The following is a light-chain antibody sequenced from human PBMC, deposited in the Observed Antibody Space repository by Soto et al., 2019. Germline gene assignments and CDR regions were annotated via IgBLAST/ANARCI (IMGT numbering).Light chain of an antibody. V-gene: IGKV1-8*01. CDR3: QQYYSYPRT. CDR2: AAS. CDR1: KGISSY. J-gene: IGKJ1*01. Sequence: AIRLTQSPSSLSASTGDRVTITCRASKGISSYLAWYQQKPGKAPKLLIYAASTLQSGVPSRFSGSGSGTDFTLTISCLQSEDFATYFFQQYYSYPRTFGQGTKVEIK.